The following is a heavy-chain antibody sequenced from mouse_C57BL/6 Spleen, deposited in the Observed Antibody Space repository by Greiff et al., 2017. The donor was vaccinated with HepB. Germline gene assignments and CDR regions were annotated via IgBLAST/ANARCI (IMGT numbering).Heavy chain of an antibody. CDR2: ISSGGSYT. V-gene: IGHV5-6*01. CDR3: ARGTTVVATDWYFDV. D-gene: IGHD1-1*01. Sequence: VQLKESGGDLVKPGGSLKLSCAASGFTFSSYGMSWVRQTPDKRLEWVATISSGGSYTYYPDSVKGRFTISRDNAKNTLYLQMSSLKSEDTAMYYCARGTTVVATDWYFDVWGTGTTVTVSS. J-gene: IGHJ1*03. CDR1: GFTFSSYG.